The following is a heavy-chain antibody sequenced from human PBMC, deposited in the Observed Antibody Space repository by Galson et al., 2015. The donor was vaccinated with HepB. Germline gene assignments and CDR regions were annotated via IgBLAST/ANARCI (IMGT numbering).Heavy chain of an antibody. Sequence: SVKVSCKASGYTFTSYDINWVRQATGQGLEWMGWMNPNSGNTGYAQKFQGRVTMTRNTSISTAYMELSSLRSEDTAVYYCARRIEITMVRGVGGMDVWGQGTTVTVSS. CDR2: MNPNSGNT. J-gene: IGHJ6*02. V-gene: IGHV1-8*01. CDR3: ARRIEITMVRGVGGMDV. CDR1: GYTFTSYD. D-gene: IGHD3-10*01.